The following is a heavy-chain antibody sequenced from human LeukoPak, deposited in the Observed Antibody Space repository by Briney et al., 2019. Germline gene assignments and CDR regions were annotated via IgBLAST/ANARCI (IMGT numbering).Heavy chain of an antibody. CDR3: ARHHDY. CDR1: GGSISSYF. J-gene: IGHJ4*02. Sequence: SETLSLTCTVSGGSISSYFWYWIRQPPGKGLELIGYIHSSGSTNYNPSLKTRVTISVDTSKNQFSLNLSSVTAADTAVYYCARHHDYWGQGTLVTVSS. CDR2: IHSSGST. V-gene: IGHV4-59*08.